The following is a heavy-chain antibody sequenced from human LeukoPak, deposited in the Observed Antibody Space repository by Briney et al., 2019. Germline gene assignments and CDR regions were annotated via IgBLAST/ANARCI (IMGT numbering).Heavy chain of an antibody. CDR3: ARVDGIAAAGPFDY. CDR1: GFTFGRYW. V-gene: IGHV3-66*01. D-gene: IGHD6-13*01. J-gene: IGHJ4*02. CDR2: IYSGGST. Sequence: GSLRLSCADSGFTFGRYWMHWVRQAPGKGLEWVSVIYSGGSTYYADSVKGRFTISRDNSKNTLYLQMNSLRAEDTAVYYCARVDGIAAAGPFDYWGQGTLVTVSS.